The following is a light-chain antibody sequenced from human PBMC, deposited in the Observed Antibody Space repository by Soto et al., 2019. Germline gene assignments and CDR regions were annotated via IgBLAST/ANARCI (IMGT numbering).Light chain of an antibody. V-gene: IGLV2-14*01. CDR1: ISDFVVYNY. Sequence: QSVLTQPASVSGSPGQSITISCTGTISDFVVYNYVSWYQQHPGKAPKLMIYGVSNRPSGVSTRFSRPKSGNTASLTISGLQAEDEADYYCSSHTTSSALQVFGSGTKVTVL. CDR3: SSHTTSSALQV. CDR2: GVS. J-gene: IGLJ1*01.